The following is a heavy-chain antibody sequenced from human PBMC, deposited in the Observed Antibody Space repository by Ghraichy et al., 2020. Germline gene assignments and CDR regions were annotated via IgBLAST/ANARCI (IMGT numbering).Heavy chain of an antibody. V-gene: IGHV4-30-2*01. J-gene: IGHJ3*02. CDR2: IYSSGST. D-gene: IGHD3-22*01. CDR3: ARAPYNDDGFYDDGFDT. CDR1: GGSINSATYS. Sequence: SLNISCAVSGGSINSATYSWSWIRQPPGKGLEWIGYIYSSGSTYYNSSLKGRVTISADGSKNQISLKLSSVTAADTAVYYCARAPYNDDGFYDDGFDTWGQGTKVTVSS.